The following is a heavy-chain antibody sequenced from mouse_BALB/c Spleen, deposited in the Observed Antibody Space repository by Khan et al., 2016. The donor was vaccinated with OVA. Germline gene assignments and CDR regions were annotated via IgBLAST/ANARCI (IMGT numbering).Heavy chain of an antibody. V-gene: IGHV1-76*01. CDR1: GYTFTSYW. CDR3: AMEEALYYFDY. D-gene: IGHD3-2*02. CDR2: IYTGTDNT. J-gene: IGHJ2*01. Sequence: QVQLKQSGAELVRPGASVKLSCKTSGYTFTSYWIHWVKQSSGQGLEWMARIYTGTDNTYYNENIKDKATLTADKSSSTAYMQLSSLKSEDSAVYFCAMEEALYYFDYWGQGTTLTGSS.